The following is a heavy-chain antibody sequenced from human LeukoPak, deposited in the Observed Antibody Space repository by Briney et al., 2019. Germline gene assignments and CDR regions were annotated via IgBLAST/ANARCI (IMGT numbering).Heavy chain of an antibody. V-gene: IGHV4-34*01. CDR2: INHSGST. CDR1: GGSFSGYY. D-gene: IGHD6-13*01. Sequence: KSSETLSLTCAVYGGSFSGYYWSWIRQPPGKGLEWIGEINHSGSTNYNPSLKSRVTISVDTSKNQFSLKLSSVTAADTAVYYCAREGSSSWTGKYYFDYWGQGTLVTVSS. J-gene: IGHJ4*02. CDR3: AREGSSSWTGKYYFDY.